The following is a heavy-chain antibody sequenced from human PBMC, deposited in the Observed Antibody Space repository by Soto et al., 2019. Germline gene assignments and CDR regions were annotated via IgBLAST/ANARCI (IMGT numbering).Heavy chain of an antibody. V-gene: IGHV1-24*01. CDR2: FDPEDGET. Sequence: ASVKCCCKVSGYTLTELSMHWVRQAPGKGLEWMGGFDPEDGETIYAQKSQGRVTMTEDTSTDTAYMELSSLRSEDTAVYYCARDGSDSGGWNTPFFNWGQGTLVTVSS. D-gene: IGHD6-19*01. J-gene: IGHJ4*02. CDR3: ARDGSDSGGWNTPFFN. CDR1: GYTLTELS.